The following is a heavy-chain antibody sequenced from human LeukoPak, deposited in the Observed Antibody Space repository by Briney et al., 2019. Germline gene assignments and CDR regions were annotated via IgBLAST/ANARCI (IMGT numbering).Heavy chain of an antibody. CDR1: GGSFSGYY. CDR3: ARGSPRDYDSSGYYYGLDP. CDR2: VSRGRNT. Sequence: PSETLSLTCAVSGGSFSGYYWSWVRQPPGRGLAWIGEVSRGRNTNYHPSLKSRVTLSLDTSKNQFPLKLTSVTAADTAVYYCARGSPRDYDSSGYYYGLDPWGQGTLVAVSS. V-gene: IGHV4-34*01. D-gene: IGHD3-22*01. J-gene: IGHJ5*02.